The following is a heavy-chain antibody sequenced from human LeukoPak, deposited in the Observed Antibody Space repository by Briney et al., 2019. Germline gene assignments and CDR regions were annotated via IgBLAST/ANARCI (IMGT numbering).Heavy chain of an antibody. Sequence: ASVKVSCKASGYPFTSYGISWVRQAPGQGLEWMGWISAYNGNTNYAQKLQGRVTMTTDTSTSTAYMELRSLRSDDTAVYYCARDHYCSSTSCYGSYYYYGMDVWGQGTTVTVSS. CDR2: ISAYNGNT. D-gene: IGHD2-2*01. J-gene: IGHJ6*02. V-gene: IGHV1-18*01. CDR1: GYPFTSYG. CDR3: ARDHYCSSTSCYGSYYYYGMDV.